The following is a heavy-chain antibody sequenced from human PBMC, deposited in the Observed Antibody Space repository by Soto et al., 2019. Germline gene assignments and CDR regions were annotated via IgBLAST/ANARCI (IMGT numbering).Heavy chain of an antibody. CDR2: VYYTGST. CDR1: GGSISGSY. V-gene: IGHV4-59*01. CDR3: ARSVAVPGAHIDY. D-gene: IGHD6-19*01. J-gene: IGHJ4*02. Sequence: PSETLSLTCSVSGGSISGSYRSWIRQSPGKGLEWLGYVYYTGSTNYSPSLRSRVSISVDTSKNEFSLRLSSVTAADTAVYFCARSVAVPGAHIDYWGQGTQVTVS.